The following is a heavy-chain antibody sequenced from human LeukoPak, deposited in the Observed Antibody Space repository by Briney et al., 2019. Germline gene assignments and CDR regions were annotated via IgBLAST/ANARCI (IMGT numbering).Heavy chain of an antibody. Sequence: AGGSLRLSCAASGFTFSSYAMIWLRQAPGKGLECVSAISGRGSSTYYTDSVKGRFTITRDNSKNTLYLQMNSLRAEDTAVYYCAKSNSDCSGGSCYSNYWGQGTLVTVSS. J-gene: IGHJ4*02. V-gene: IGHV3-23*01. D-gene: IGHD2-15*01. CDR2: ISGRGSST. CDR3: AKSNSDCSGGSCYSNY. CDR1: GFTFSSYA.